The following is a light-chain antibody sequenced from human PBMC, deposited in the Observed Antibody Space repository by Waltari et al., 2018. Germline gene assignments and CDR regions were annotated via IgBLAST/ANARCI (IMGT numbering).Light chain of an antibody. J-gene: IGLJ2*01. V-gene: IGLV2-8*01. Sequence: QSALTQPPSASGSPGQSVTISCTGTRSAIGTYNFVSWYQQHPGKAPKLFIYEVTKRPSTVPDRFSGSKFGNTASLTVSGLQPEDEADYYCTSYTGFNIVFGGGTKLTVL. CDR2: EVT. CDR3: TSYTGFNIV. CDR1: RSAIGTYNF.